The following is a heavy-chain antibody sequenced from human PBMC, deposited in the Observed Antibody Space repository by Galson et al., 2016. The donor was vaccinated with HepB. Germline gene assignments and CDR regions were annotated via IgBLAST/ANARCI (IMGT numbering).Heavy chain of an antibody. J-gene: IGHJ4*02. Sequence: TLSLTCSVSGDSISTGGYHWIWIRQRPGKGPEWIGYIYSSGTTYYTPSLKSRITISLDISKNQFSLKLNSVTAADTAVYYCARGTAFSILYWGQGTLVTVSS. CDR1: GDSISTGGYH. D-gene: IGHD2-21*02. CDR2: IYSSGTT. V-gene: IGHV4-31*03. CDR3: ARGTAFSILY.